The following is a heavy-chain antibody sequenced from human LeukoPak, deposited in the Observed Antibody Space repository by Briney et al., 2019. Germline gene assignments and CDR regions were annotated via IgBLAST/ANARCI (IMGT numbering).Heavy chain of an antibody. D-gene: IGHD1-7*01. J-gene: IGHJ4*02. Sequence: PWGSLRLSCAASGFSFDDYGMTWVRQAPGKGLEWVSSISSSSSYIYYADSVKGRFTISRDNAKNSLYLQMNSLRAEDTAVYYCASSSYWGQGTLVTVSS. V-gene: IGHV3-21*01. CDR2: ISSSSSYI. CDR1: GFSFDDYG. CDR3: ASSSY.